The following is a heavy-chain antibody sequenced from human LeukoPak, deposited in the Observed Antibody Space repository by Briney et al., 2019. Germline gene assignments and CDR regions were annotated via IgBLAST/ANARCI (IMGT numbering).Heavy chain of an antibody. CDR2: IWYDGSNK. CDR3: ARDENSYGPFDY. CDR1: GFTFSSYG. D-gene: IGHD5-18*01. Sequence: PGESLRLSCAASGFTFSSYGMHWVRQAPGKGLEWVAVIWYDGSNKYYADSVKGRFTISRDNSKNTLYLQMNSLRAEGTAVYYCARDENSYGPFDYWGQGTLVTVSS. J-gene: IGHJ4*02. V-gene: IGHV3-33*01.